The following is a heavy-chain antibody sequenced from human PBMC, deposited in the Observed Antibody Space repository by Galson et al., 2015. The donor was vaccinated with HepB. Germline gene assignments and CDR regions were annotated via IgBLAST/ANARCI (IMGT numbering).Heavy chain of an antibody. Sequence: SVKVPCKPSGYTFFTYSIAWVRQAPGEGLEWMGWISAYDGSTNYAQKFPGGVTMTTETSTTTAYRELRSLRSDDTAVYYCARGGFVAVVTATLNNWFDPWGQGTLVTVSS. CDR2: ISAYDGST. CDR1: GYTFFTYS. CDR3: ARGGFVAVVTATLNNWFDP. V-gene: IGHV1-18*01. D-gene: IGHD2-15*01. J-gene: IGHJ5*02.